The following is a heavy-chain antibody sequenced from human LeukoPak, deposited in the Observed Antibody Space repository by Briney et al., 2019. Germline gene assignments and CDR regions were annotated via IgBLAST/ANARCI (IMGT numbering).Heavy chain of an antibody. CDR1: GFTFSSYA. V-gene: IGHV3-23*01. Sequence: GGSLRLSCAASGFTFSSYAMSWVRQAPGKGLEWVSAISGSGGSTYYADSVKGRFTISRDNSKNSLYLQMNSLRAEDTAVYYCARCGGSYCEGFDYWGQGTLVTVSS. CDR2: ISGSGGST. D-gene: IGHD1-26*01. J-gene: IGHJ4*02. CDR3: ARCGGSYCEGFDY.